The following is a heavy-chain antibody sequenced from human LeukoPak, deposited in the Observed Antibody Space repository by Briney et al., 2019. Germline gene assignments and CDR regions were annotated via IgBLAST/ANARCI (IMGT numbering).Heavy chain of an antibody. J-gene: IGHJ3*02. D-gene: IGHD3-10*01. CDR2: INHSGST. CDR1: GGSFSGYY. Sequence: SETLSLTCAVYGGSFSGYYWSWIRQPPGKGLEWIGEINHSGSTNYNPSLKSRVTMSVDTSKNQFSLKLSSVTAADTAVYYCARFRSWMVRGGDAFDIWGQGTMVTVSS. CDR3: ARFRSWMVRGGDAFDI. V-gene: IGHV4-34*01.